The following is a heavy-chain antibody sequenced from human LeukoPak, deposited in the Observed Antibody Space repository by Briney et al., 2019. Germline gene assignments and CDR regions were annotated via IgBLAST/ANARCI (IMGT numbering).Heavy chain of an antibody. CDR1: GYTLTELS. CDR3: AREGVDY. J-gene: IGHJ4*02. V-gene: IGHV1-2*02. Sequence: GASVKVSCKVSGYTLTELSMHWVRQAPGQGLEWMGWINPNSGGTNYAQKFQGRVTMTRDTSISTAYMELSRLRSDDTAVYYCAREGVDYWGQGTLVTVSS. CDR2: INPNSGGT. D-gene: IGHD3-16*01.